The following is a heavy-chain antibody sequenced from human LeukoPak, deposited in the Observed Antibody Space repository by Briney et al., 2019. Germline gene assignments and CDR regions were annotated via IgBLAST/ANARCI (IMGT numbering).Heavy chain of an antibody. CDR1: GYTLTELS. D-gene: IGHD2-2*01. CDR2: FDPEDGET. Sequence: GASVKVSCKVSGYTLTELSMHWVRQAPGKGLEWMGGFDPEDGETIYAQKFQGRVTMTRDTSIATAYMDLSRLRSDDTAVYYCSRDAVLVPAGMTAYHYYYMDVWGKGTTVTDSS. CDR3: SRDAVLVPAGMTAYHYYYMDV. J-gene: IGHJ6*03. V-gene: IGHV1-24*01.